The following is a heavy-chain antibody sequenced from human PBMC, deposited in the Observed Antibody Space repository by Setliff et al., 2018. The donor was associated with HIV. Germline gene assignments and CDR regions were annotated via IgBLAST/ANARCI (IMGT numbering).Heavy chain of an antibody. CDR3: ARKDCSSTSCYVSWFDP. J-gene: IGHJ5*02. CDR2: IYYSGST. D-gene: IGHD2-2*01. CDR1: GGSISSHY. Sequence: PSETLSLTCTVSGGSISSHYWSWIRQPPGKGLEWIGSIYYSGSTNYNPSLKSRVTISVDTSKNQSSLKLSSVTAADTAVYYCARKDCSSTSCYVSWFDPWGQGTLVTVSS. V-gene: IGHV4-59*11.